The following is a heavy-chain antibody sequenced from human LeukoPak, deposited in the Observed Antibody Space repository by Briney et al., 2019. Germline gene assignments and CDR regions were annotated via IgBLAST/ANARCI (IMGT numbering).Heavy chain of an antibody. V-gene: IGHV3-23*01. J-gene: IGHJ3*02. CDR1: GFTLSSYA. CDR2: VSGGGGST. CDR3: AKVGGVFVRPDAFDI. D-gene: IGHD3-16*01. Sequence: GGSLRLSCAASGFTLSSYAMSWVRQAPGKGLEWVSIVSGGGGSTYYADSVKGRFTISTDNSRNTVSLEMNSLRAEDTAVYYCAKVGGVFVRPDAFDIWGQGTMVTVSS.